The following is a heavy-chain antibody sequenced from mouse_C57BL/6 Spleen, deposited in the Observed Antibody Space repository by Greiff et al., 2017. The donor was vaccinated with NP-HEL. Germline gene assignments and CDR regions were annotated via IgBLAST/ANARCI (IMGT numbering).Heavy chain of an antibody. CDR2: INPGSGGT. D-gene: IGHD2-4*01. J-gene: IGHJ2*01. CDR3: ARLGIYYDYEDY. Sequence: VQLQQSGAELVRPGTSVKVSCKASGYAFTNYLIEWVKQRPGQGLEWIGVINPGSGGTNYNEKFKGKATLTADKSSSTAYMQLSSLTSEDSAVYFCARLGIYYDYEDYWGQSTTLTVSS. CDR1: GYAFTNYL. V-gene: IGHV1-54*01.